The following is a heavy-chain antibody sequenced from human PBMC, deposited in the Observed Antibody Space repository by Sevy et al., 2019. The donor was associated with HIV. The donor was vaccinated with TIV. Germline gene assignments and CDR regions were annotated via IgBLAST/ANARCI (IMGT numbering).Heavy chain of an antibody. CDR2: IYFSGST. V-gene: IGHV4-39*01. Sequence: SETLSLTCTVSVGSIARSSYDWGWIRQSPGKGLEWIGSIYFSGSTSYATSLRSRVTISVDTSKNQVSLKMRSVTATDTAFYYCARHGGLVDRGFDFWGQGALVTVSS. CDR1: VGSIARSSYD. J-gene: IGHJ4*02. CDR3: ARHGGLVDRGFDF. D-gene: IGHD3-10*01.